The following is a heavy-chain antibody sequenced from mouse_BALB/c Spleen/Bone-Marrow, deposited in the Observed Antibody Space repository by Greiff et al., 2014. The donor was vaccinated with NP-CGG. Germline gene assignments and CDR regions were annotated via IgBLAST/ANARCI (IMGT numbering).Heavy chain of an antibody. CDR3: ASGYYGSSPYRYFDV. J-gene: IGHJ1*01. CDR2: IDPENGNT. D-gene: IGHD1-1*01. Sequence: SGAELVRPGALVKLSCKASGFNIKDYYMHWVKQRPEQGLEWIGWIDPENGNTIYDPKFQGKASITADTSSNTAYLQLSSLTSEDTAVYYCASGYYGSSPYRYFDVWGAGTTVTVTS. CDR1: GFNIKDYY. V-gene: IGHV14-1*02.